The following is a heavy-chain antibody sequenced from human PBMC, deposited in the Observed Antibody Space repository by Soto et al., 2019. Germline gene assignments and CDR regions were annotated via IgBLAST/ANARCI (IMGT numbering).Heavy chain of an antibody. D-gene: IGHD3-10*01. CDR2: ITSDGSDD. CDR3: AAHGSGTSFYFDS. CDR1: GFSFSEYA. V-gene: IGHV3-30-3*01. J-gene: IGHJ4*02. Sequence: QVQLVESGGGVVQPGRSLRLSCAASGFSFSEYAMHWVRQAPAKGLEWVAVITSDGSDDFYADSVRGRFTISRDNSKNTLFLHINSLRLEDTAVYYCAAHGSGTSFYFDSWGQGDLVTVSS.